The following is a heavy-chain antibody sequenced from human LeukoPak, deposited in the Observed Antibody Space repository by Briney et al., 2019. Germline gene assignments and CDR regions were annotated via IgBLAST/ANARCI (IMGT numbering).Heavy chain of an antibody. J-gene: IGHJ4*02. CDR2: ISYDGSNK. CDR3: AKARYGDSVEFFDY. D-gene: IGHD4-17*01. V-gene: IGHV3-30*18. Sequence: GRSLRLSCAASGFTFSSYGMHWVRQAPGKGLEWVAVISYDGSNKYYADSVKGRFTISRDNSKNTLYLQMNSLRTEDTAVFYCAKARYGDSVEFFDYWGQGTLVTVSS. CDR1: GFTFSSYG.